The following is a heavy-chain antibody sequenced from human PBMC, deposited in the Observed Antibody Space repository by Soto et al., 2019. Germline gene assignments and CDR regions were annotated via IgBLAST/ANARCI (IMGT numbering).Heavy chain of an antibody. CDR1: GGTFSSYT. CDR3: PRRPHSWLQLWYFDL. J-gene: IGHJ2*01. Sequence: QVQLVQSGAEVKKPGSSVTVSCKASGGTFSSYTISWVRQAPGQGLEWMGGIIPIFGKANYAQKSQGRVTNTADESTSPAYLELSSLRSEDTAVYYCPRRPHSWLQLWYFDLWGRGTLVTVSS. CDR2: IIPIFGKA. V-gene: IGHV1-69*12. D-gene: IGHD5-12*01.